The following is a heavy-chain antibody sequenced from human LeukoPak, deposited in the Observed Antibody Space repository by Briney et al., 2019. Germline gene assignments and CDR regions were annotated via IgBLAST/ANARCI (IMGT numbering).Heavy chain of an antibody. CDR3: VSFGSGRPY. D-gene: IGHD3-10*01. J-gene: IGHJ4*02. V-gene: IGHV3-74*01. CDR1: GFTFSSNW. Sequence: QAGGSLRLSCAASGFTFSSNWLHWVRQAPGKGLVWVSRINSDGSTTTYADSVKGRFTISRDNAKNTLYVQMNSLRTEDTAVYYCVSFGSGRPYWGQGTLVTVSS. CDR2: INSDGSTT.